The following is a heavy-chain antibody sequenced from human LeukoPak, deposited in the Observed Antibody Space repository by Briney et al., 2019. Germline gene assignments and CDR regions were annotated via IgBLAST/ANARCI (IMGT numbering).Heavy chain of an antibody. CDR1: GFTFSSYG. CDR3: ARESGGYGPGAFDI. V-gene: IGHV3-30*04. D-gene: IGHD6-13*01. Sequence: GGSLRLSCAASGFTFSSYGMHWVSQAPGKGLEGVAVISYDGSNKYYADSVKGRFTISRDNSKNTLYLQMNSLRAEDTAVYYCARESGGYGPGAFDIWGQGTMVTVSS. J-gene: IGHJ3*02. CDR2: ISYDGSNK.